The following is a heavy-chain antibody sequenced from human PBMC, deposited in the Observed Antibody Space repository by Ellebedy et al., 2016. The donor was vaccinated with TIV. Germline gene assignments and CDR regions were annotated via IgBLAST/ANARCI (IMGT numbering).Heavy chain of an antibody. CDR3: ARGQFDFYYGSGRFDN. CDR2: IYYSGTT. J-gene: IGHJ4*02. Sequence: LRLSXLVFADSIASGDYYWSWIRQPPGKGPEWIGYIYYSGTTYYNPSLRGRSSISVDTSKNQFSLRLRSVTAADTAVYYCARGQFDFYYGSGRFDNWGQGTLVTVSS. V-gene: IGHV4-30-4*01. CDR1: ADSIASGDYY. D-gene: IGHD3-10*01.